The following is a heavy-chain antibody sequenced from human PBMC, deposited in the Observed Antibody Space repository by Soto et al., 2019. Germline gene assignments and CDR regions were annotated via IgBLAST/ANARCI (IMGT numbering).Heavy chain of an antibody. Sequence: SETLSLTCTVSGGSISSGGYYWSWIRQHPGKGLEWIGYIYYSGSTYYNPSLKSRVTISVDTSKNQFSLKLSSVTAADTAVYYCAREAPVVPAAMPGERRPYYYYYMDVWGKGTTVTVSS. V-gene: IGHV4-31*03. J-gene: IGHJ6*03. CDR3: AREAPVVPAAMPGERRPYYYYYMDV. CDR1: GGSISSGGYY. D-gene: IGHD2-2*01. CDR2: IYYSGST.